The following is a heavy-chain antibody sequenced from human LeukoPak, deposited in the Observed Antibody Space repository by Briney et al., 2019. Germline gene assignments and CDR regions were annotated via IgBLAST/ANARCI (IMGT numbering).Heavy chain of an antibody. D-gene: IGHD3-22*01. J-gene: IGHJ4*02. CDR1: GGSISSSNW. Sequence: SGTLSLTCAVSGGSISSSNWWSWVRQPPEKGLEWIGEISQSGSTNYNPSLKSRVTMSVDKSKNQFSPKLTSVTAADTAVYYCARAGRYYDSTGYYWYFDFWGQGTLVTVSS. CDR3: ARAGRYYDSTGYYWYFDF. V-gene: IGHV4-4*02. CDR2: ISQSGST.